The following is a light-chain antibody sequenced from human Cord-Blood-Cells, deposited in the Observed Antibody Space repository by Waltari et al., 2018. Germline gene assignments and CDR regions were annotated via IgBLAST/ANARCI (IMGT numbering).Light chain of an antibody. V-gene: IGLV2-8*01. CDR3: SSYAGSNNLV. CDR1: SSDVGGYNY. Sequence: QSALTQPPSASGSPGQPVTISCPGTSSDVGGYNYVSWYQQHPAKAPKLMDYEVNKRPAGVPDRFSGSKSGNTASLAVSGLQAEDEAEYYCSSYAGSNNLVFGGGTKLTVL. J-gene: IGLJ2*01. CDR2: EVN.